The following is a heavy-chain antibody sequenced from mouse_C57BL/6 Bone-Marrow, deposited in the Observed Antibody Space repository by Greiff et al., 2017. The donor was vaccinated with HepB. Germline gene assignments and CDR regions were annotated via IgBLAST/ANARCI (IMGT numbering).Heavy chain of an antibody. J-gene: IGHJ1*03. Sequence: EVKLQESGAELVRPGASVKLSCTASGFNIKDDYMHWVKQRPEQGLEWIGWIDPENGDTEYASKFQGKATITADTSSNTAYLQLSSLTSEDTAVYYCTTPITTADWYFDVWGTGTTVTVSS. CDR1: GFNIKDDY. CDR2: IDPENGDT. D-gene: IGHD1-1*01. CDR3: TTPITTADWYFDV. V-gene: IGHV14-4*01.